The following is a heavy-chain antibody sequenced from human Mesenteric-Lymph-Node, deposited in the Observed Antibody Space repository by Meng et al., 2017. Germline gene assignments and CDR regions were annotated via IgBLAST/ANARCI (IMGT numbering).Heavy chain of an antibody. CDR3: AREYVGITMIVVVSVQDYYYGMDV. D-gene: IGHD3-22*01. CDR1: GYTFTSYD. J-gene: IGHJ6*02. V-gene: IGHV1-8*01. CDR2: MNPNSGNT. Sequence: ASVKVSCKASGYTFTSYDINWVRQATGQGLEWMGWMNPNSGNTGYAQKFQGRVTMTRNTSISTAYMELSSLGSEDTAVYYCAREYVGITMIVVVSVQDYYYGMDVWGQGTTVTVSS.